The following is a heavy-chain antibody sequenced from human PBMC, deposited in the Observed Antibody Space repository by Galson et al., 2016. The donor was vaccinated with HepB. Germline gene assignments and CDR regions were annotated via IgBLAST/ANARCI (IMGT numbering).Heavy chain of an antibody. J-gene: IGHJ4*02. V-gene: IGHV1-3*04. CDR3: ATSVYFGGH. D-gene: IGHD3-9*01. CDR1: GYTFNNYA. Sequence: SVKVSCKASGYTFNNYAIHWVRQAPGQRFEWMGWINIGSGQTKYSQNFQGRVTITRDTSASTAYMDVRSLKSEDTAVYFCATSVYFGGHWGQGTLVIVS. CDR2: INIGSGQT.